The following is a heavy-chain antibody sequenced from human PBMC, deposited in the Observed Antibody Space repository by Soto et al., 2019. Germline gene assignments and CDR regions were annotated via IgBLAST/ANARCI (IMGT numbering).Heavy chain of an antibody. CDR1: GESFSGYY. J-gene: IGHJ4*02. D-gene: IGHD3-16*02. CDR2: INHSGST. Sequence: SETLSLTCAVYGESFSGYYWSWIRLPPGKGLEWIGEINHSGSTNYNPSLKSRVTISVDTSKNQFSLKLSSVTAADTAVYYCARALGVWGSYRFLGPYYFDYWGQGTLVTVSS. V-gene: IGHV4-34*01. CDR3: ARALGVWGSYRFLGPYYFDY.